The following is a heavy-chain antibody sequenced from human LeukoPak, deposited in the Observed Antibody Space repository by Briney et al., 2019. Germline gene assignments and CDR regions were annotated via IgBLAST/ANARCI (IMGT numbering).Heavy chain of an antibody. V-gene: IGHV3-23*01. J-gene: IGHJ4*02. CDR2: ISGGGGNT. CDR3: GRGGSSWLYFFEY. CDR1: GFTFSTYA. Sequence: GGSLRLSCAASGFTFSTYAMSWVRQAPGKGLEWVSSISGGGGNTYFADSVKGRFTISRDNSKNTLYLRMNSLRAEDTALYYCGRGGSSWLYFFEYWGQGTPVTVSS. D-gene: IGHD6-13*01.